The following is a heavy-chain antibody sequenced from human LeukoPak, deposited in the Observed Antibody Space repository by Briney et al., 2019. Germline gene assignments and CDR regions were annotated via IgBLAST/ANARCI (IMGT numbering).Heavy chain of an antibody. CDR3: ARQGIVGATVDY. CDR1: GGSISNYY. V-gene: IGHV4-59*08. D-gene: IGHD1-26*01. CDR2: IYYTGST. Sequence: SETLSLTCTVSGGSISNYYWSWIRQPPGKGLEWIGYIYYTGSTNYNPSLKSRVTIPVDTSKKQFSLKLSSVTAADTAVYYCARQGIVGATVDYWGQGTLVTVSS. J-gene: IGHJ4*02.